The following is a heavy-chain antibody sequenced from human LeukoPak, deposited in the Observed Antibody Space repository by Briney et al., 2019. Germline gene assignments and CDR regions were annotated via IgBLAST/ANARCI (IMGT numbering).Heavy chain of an antibody. D-gene: IGHD3-16*01. Sequence: PGGSLRLSCAASGFTFSSYDMHWVRQATGKGLEWVSAIGTAGDTYYADSVKGRFTISRDNSKNTLYLQMNSLRAEDTAVYYCAKGDLTYYDYVWGSYIIDYWGQGTLVTVSS. V-gene: IGHV3-13*01. CDR1: GFTFSSYD. CDR3: AKGDLTYYDYVWGSYIIDY. J-gene: IGHJ4*02. CDR2: IGTAGDT.